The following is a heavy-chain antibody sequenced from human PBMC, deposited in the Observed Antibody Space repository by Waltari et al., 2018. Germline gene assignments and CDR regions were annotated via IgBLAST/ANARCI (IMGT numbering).Heavy chain of an antibody. D-gene: IGHD2-2*01. V-gene: IGHV1-2*02. Sequence: QVQLLQSGAEVKKPGASVKVSCKASGYTFTAYFIHWVRQAPGQGLECMGWINPQGDDANYAERFADRVTMTRDTSISTAYMELSRLRSDDTAVYYWAKVYIVLLPTTRSFHVDYWRQGTLVTVSS. J-gene: IGHJ4*02. CDR1: GYTFTAYF. CDR3: AKVYIVLLPTTRSFHVDY. CDR2: INPQGDDA.